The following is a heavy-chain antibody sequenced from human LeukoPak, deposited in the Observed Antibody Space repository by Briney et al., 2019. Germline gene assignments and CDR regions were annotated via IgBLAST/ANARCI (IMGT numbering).Heavy chain of an antibody. CDR3: ARDIVVVVPAAIPGDAFDI. Sequence: SGYTFTSYYXXXXRXAXXXXLXXXXXXXXXGGSTSYAQKFQGRVTMTRDTSTSTVYMELSSLRSEDTAVYYCARDIVVVVPAAIPGDAFDIWGQGTMVTISS. CDR2: XXXXGGST. J-gene: IGHJ3*02. CDR1: GYTFTSYY. V-gene: IGHV1-46*01. D-gene: IGHD2-2*02.